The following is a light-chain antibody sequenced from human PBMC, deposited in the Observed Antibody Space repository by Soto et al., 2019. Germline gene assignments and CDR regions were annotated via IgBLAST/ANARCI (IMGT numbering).Light chain of an antibody. CDR2: NAS. J-gene: IGKJ1*01. CDR3: QHYNSYGT. V-gene: IGKV1-5*01. Sequence: DIQMTQSPSTLPASVGDRVTITCRASQSIDRGLAWYQQRPGKAPKILIYNASSLETGVPSRFSGSGSGTEFTLSISSLQPDDFAAYYCQHYNSYGTFGQGTKVDIK. CDR1: QSIDRG.